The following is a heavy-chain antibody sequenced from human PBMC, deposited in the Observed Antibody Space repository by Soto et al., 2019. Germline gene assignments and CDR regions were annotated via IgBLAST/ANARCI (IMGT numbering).Heavy chain of an antibody. CDR1: GFIFSNYG. J-gene: IGHJ6*02. CDR3: ARDRSWKSYYYDSSVPYFYGMDV. Sequence: GGSLRLSCAASGFIFSNYGMHWVRQAPGKGLEWVALVWYDGSKTHYADSVKGRFTISRDTSKNMVYLQMNSLRAEDTAVYYCARDRSWKSYYYDSSVPYFYGMDVWRQVTTVTVSS. D-gene: IGHD3-22*01. V-gene: IGHV3-33*01. CDR2: VWYDGSKT.